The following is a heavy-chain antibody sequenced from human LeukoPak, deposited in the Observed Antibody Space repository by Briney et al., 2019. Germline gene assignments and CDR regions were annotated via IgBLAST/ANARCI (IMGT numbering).Heavy chain of an antibody. CDR2: ISYHGTGQ. J-gene: IGHJ4*02. V-gene: IGHV3-30*04. CDR3: AKRDNTGWYAIDY. D-gene: IGHD6-19*01. CDR1: GFTFSDYT. Sequence: GGSLRLSCAASGFTFSDYTIHWVRQAPGKGLEWVAVISYHGTGQYYADSVRGRFTISRDNSQSTVYLQMNSLSDEDTALYYCAKRDNTGWYAIDYWGQGTLVTVSS.